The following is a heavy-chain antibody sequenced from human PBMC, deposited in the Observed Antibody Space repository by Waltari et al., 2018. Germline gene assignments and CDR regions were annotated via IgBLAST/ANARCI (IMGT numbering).Heavy chain of an antibody. CDR1: GGSFRDYY. V-gene: IGHV4-34*01. Sequence: QVQLQQWGAGVLKPSETLSLSCAVYGGSFRDYYWSWIRQPPGKGLEWIGEINHSGSTNYNPSLKSRVTISVDMSKNQFSLKLSSVTAADTAVYYCARGKMYSRPYFDYWGQGTLVTVSS. CDR2: INHSGST. CDR3: ARGKMYSRPYFDY. J-gene: IGHJ4*02. D-gene: IGHD6-13*01.